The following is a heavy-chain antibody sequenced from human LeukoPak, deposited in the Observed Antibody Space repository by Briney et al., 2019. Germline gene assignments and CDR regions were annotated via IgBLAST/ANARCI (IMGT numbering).Heavy chain of an antibody. Sequence: GGSLRLSCAASGFTFSSHGMNWVRQAPGKGLEWVSGISPSGGITYYTDSVKGRFTISRDNSKNTVSLQMNSLRGEDTAVYYCAKGGGRGRYQHWGPGPLV. CDR3: AKGGGRGRYQH. CDR2: ISPSGGIT. J-gene: IGHJ1*01. D-gene: IGHD3-16*01. CDR1: GFTFSSHG. V-gene: IGHV3-23*01.